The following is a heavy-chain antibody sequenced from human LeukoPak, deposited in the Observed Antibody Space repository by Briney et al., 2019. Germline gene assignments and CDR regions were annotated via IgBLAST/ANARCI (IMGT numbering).Heavy chain of an antibody. CDR3: ARGLGPMSPSLDY. D-gene: IGHD3-22*01. Sequence: PSDTLSLTCAVSGESFSYNYWTWVRQPPGKGLEWMGDINHSGRVNYTPSLKSRVTISVDTSKSQFSLKLSAVTAADTAVYYCARGLGPMSPSLDYWGQGSLVTGSS. CDR2: INHSGRV. J-gene: IGHJ4*02. CDR1: GESFSYNY. V-gene: IGHV4-34*01.